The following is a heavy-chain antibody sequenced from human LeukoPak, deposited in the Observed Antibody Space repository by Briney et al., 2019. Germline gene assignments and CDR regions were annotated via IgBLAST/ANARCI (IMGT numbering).Heavy chain of an antibody. V-gene: IGHV4-34*01. CDR3: VRDHSDYQYYFDY. D-gene: IGHD4-11*01. CDR1: GGSFSGYY. CDR2: INHSGST. J-gene: IGHJ4*02. Sequence: SETLSLTCAVYGGSFSGYYWSWIRQPPGKGLEWIGEINHSGSTNYNPSLKSRVTISVDTSKNQFSLKLSSVTAADTAVYYCVRDHSDYQYYFDYWGQGTLVTVSS.